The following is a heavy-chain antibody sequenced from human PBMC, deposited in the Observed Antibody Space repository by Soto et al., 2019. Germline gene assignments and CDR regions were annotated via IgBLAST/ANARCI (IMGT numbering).Heavy chain of an antibody. J-gene: IGHJ4*02. CDR1: GFTFRSYA. Sequence: GGSLRLSCAASGFTFRSYAMSWVRQAPGKGLEWVSAVSASGTGTYYSDSVKGRFTISRDNSKNTLYLQMNSLRAEDTALYYCARDQGASYGLYYFDYWGQG. CDR2: VSASGTGT. D-gene: IGHD5-18*01. CDR3: ARDQGASYGLYYFDY. V-gene: IGHV3-23*01.